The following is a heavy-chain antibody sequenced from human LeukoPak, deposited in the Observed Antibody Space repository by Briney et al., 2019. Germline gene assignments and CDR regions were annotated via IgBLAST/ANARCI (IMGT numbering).Heavy chain of an antibody. D-gene: IGHD2-2*01. CDR3: AREGPRYCSSTSCSLSGFDY. J-gene: IGHJ4*02. CDR1: GFTFSSYW. Sequence: PGGSLRFSCAASGFTFSSYWMSWVRQAPGEGLEWVANIKQDGSEKYYVDSVKGRFTISRGKAKNSLYLQMNSLRAEDTAVYYCAREGPRYCSSTSCSLSGFDYWGQGTLVTVSS. CDR2: IKQDGSEK. V-gene: IGHV3-7*01.